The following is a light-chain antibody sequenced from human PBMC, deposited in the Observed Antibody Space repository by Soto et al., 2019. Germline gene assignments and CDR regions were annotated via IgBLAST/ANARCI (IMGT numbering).Light chain of an antibody. CDR3: MQALQTPPT. Sequence: VMTQSPLSLPVTPGEPASISCRSSQSLLHSNGYNYLDWYLQKPGQSPQLLIYLGSNRASGVPDRFSGTGSATDFTLKISRVEDEDVGVYYCMQALQTPPTFGQGTRMEI. CDR1: QSLLHSNGYNY. V-gene: IGKV2-28*01. CDR2: LGS. J-gene: IGKJ5*01.